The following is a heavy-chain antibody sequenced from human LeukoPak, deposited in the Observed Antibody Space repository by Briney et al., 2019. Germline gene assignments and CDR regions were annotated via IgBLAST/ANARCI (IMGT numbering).Heavy chain of an antibody. V-gene: IGHV4-30-2*01. CDR1: GGSISSGGYS. J-gene: IGHJ4*02. D-gene: IGHD4-17*01. CDR2: IYHSGST. Sequence: SQTLSLTCAASGGSISSGGYSWSWIRPPPGQGLVWIGYIYHSGSTYYNPSLKSRVTISVDRSKNQFSLKLSSVTAADTAVYYCARGTVYGDYYFDYWGQGTLVTVSS. CDR3: ARGTVYGDYYFDY.